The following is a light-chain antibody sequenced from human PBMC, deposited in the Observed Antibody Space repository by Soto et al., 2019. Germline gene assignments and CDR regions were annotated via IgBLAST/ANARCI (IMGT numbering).Light chain of an antibody. CDR1: QSVSSN. CDR3: QQYHKWPLT. V-gene: IGKV3-15*01. CDR2: DAS. J-gene: IGKJ4*01. Sequence: EIVMTQSPATLSVSPGERATLSCRASQSVSSNLAWYQQKPGQAPRLLIYDASTRATGIPARFGGSGSGTEFILTISSLQSEDFAVYYCQQYHKWPLTFGGGTKVEL.